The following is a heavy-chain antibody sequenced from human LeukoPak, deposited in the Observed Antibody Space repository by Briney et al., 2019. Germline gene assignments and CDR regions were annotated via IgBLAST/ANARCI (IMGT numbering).Heavy chain of an antibody. CDR2: ISGSGGRT. CDR1: GFSFNNYA. Sequence: GGSLRLSCAASGFSFNNYAMSWVRQAPGKGLEWVSGISGSGGRTYYADSVEGRVTISRDNSKKTLDLQMNSLRAEDTAVYYCAIGSLAGYFDWNHYFDYWGQGTLVTVSS. CDR3: AIGSLAGYFDWNHYFDY. J-gene: IGHJ4*02. V-gene: IGHV3-23*01. D-gene: IGHD3-9*01.